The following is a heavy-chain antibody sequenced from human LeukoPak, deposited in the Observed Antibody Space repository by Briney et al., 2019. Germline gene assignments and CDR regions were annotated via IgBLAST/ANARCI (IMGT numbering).Heavy chain of an antibody. Sequence: GESLKISCKGSGYSFTGYWIGWLGQMPGKGLEWMGMIYPADSDSRYSPSFQGQVTISADKSINTAYLQWSSLKASDTAMYYCARHTGSTGAFDIWGQGTMVTVSS. V-gene: IGHV5-51*01. D-gene: IGHD1-1*01. J-gene: IGHJ3*02. CDR1: GYSFTGYW. CDR3: ARHTGSTGAFDI. CDR2: IYPADSDS.